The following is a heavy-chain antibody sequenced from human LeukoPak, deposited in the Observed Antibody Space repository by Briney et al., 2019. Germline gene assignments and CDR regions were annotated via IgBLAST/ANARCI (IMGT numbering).Heavy chain of an antibody. CDR2: MNPNSGNT. J-gene: IGHJ4*02. CDR3: ARLGELSSDDY. D-gene: IGHD3-16*02. CDR1: GYTFTSYD. Sequence: ASVKVSCKASGYTFTSYDINWVRQATGQGPERMGWMNPNSGNTGYAQKFRGRVSITRNTSISTAYMELSSLVSEDTAVYYCARLGELSSDDYWGQGTLVTVSS. V-gene: IGHV1-8*03.